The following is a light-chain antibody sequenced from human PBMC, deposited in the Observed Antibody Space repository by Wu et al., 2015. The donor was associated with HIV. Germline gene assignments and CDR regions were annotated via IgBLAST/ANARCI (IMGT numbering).Light chain of an antibody. V-gene: IGKV3-20*01. CDR1: QSVDSSY. Sequence: EIVLTQSPGTLSLSPGERATLSCRASQSVDSSYLAWYQQKPGQAPRLLIYGASSRATGFPDRFSGSGSGTDFTLTISRLEPEDFAVYYCQHYRSSPYTFGQGTKLEI. CDR2: GAS. CDR3: QHYRSSPYT. J-gene: IGKJ2*01.